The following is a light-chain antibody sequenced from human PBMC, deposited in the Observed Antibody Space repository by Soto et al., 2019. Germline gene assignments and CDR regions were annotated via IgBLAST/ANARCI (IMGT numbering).Light chain of an antibody. CDR3: QQYSSSPVT. CDR2: GVS. Sequence: EIVLAQSPGTLSLSPGERATLSCRASQRVSNTYLAWYQQKPGQAPRLLIYGVSSRATGIPDRFSGSGSGTDFTLTIRRLEPEDFAVYYCQQYSSSPVTFGGGNTVEIK. V-gene: IGKV3-20*01. CDR1: QRVSNTY. J-gene: IGKJ4*01.